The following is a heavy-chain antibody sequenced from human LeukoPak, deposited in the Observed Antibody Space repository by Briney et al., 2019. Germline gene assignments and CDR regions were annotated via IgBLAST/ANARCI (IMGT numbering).Heavy chain of an antibody. Sequence: GGSLRLSCAASGFTFSSYGMHWVRQAPGKGLEWVAFIQYDGSNKYYADSVKGRFTISRDNAKKSLHLQMNSLSAEDTAVYYCARNAFDIWGQGTMVTVSS. D-gene: IGHD1-1*01. CDR3: ARNAFDI. CDR2: IQYDGSNK. J-gene: IGHJ3*02. CDR1: GFTFSSYG. V-gene: IGHV3-30*02.